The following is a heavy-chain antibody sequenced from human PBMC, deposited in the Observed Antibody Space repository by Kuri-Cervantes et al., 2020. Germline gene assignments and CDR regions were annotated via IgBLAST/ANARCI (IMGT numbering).Heavy chain of an antibody. CDR2: ISGSGGST. V-gene: IGHV3-23*01. D-gene: IGHD3-10*01. CDR3: AKEHVLLWFGEKISGGVDV. Sequence: GESLKISCAASGFTFSSYAMSWVRQAPGKGLEWVSAISGSGGSTYYADSVKGRFTISRDNSKNTLYLQMNSLRAEDTAVYYCAKEHVLLWFGEKISGGVDVWGQGTTVTVLL. CDR1: GFTFSSYA. J-gene: IGHJ6*02.